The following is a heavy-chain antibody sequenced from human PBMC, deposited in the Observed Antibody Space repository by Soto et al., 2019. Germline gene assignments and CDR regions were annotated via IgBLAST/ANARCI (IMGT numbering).Heavy chain of an antibody. V-gene: IGHV1-18*01. CDR3: ARGRYGDY. Sequence: QVHLVQSGAEVKKPGASVKVSCKGSGYGFTTYGITWVRQAPGQGLEWMAWISAHNGNTNSAQKLQGRVTVTRDTSTRTAYMELRSPRSNDTAVYYCARGRYGDYWGQGARVTAPS. D-gene: IGHD4-17*01. J-gene: IGHJ4*02. CDR1: GYGFTTYG. CDR2: ISAHNGNT.